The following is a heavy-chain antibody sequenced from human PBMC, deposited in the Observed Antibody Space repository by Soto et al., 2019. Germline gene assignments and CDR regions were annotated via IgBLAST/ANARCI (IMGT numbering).Heavy chain of an antibody. CDR3: ARVERGTATTVVDAFDI. CDR1: GGFVSSGSYY. J-gene: IGHJ3*02. V-gene: IGHV4-34*01. CDR2: MSHSGGT. Sequence: QVQLQQWGAGLLKPSETLSLTCAVYGGFVSSGSYYWSWIRQPPGKGLEWIGEMSHSGGTHFNPSLKGGVTIPIDTSKNQFSLKMSSVTAADTALYYCARVERGTATTVVDAFDIWGPGTMVTVSS. D-gene: IGHD1-1*01.